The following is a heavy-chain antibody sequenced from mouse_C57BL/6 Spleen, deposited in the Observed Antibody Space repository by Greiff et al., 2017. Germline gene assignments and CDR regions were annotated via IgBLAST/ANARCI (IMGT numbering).Heavy chain of an antibody. CDR2: ISSGGDYI. Sequence: EVQGVESGEGLVKPGGSLKLSCAASGFTFSSYAMSWVRQTPEKRLEWVAYISSGGDYIYYADTVKGRCTISRDNARNTLYLQMSSLKSEDTAMYYCTRGGYSNYVGAMDYWGQGASVTVSS. CDR1: GFTFSSYA. J-gene: IGHJ4*01. V-gene: IGHV5-9-1*02. D-gene: IGHD2-5*01. CDR3: TRGGYSNYVGAMDY.